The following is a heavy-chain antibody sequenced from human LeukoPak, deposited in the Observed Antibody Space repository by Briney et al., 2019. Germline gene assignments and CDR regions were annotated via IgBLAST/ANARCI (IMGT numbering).Heavy chain of an antibody. CDR3: ARERYSSGPRSMDV. CDR2: ISAYNGDT. V-gene: IGHV1-18*01. Sequence: ASVKVSCKASGYTFTGYGISWVRQAPGQGLEWMGWISAYNGDTNYAQKFQGRVTMTTETSTNTAYMEVRSLRSDDTAIYCARERYSSGPRSMDVWGKGTTVTVS. CDR1: GYTFTGYG. D-gene: IGHD6-25*01. J-gene: IGHJ6*03.